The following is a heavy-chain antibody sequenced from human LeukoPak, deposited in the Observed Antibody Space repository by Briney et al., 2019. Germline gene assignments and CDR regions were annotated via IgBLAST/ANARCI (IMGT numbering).Heavy chain of an antibody. CDR2: IYYRGST. D-gene: IGHD3-22*01. Sequence: SETLSLTCTVSGGSVSSDYWSWIRQPPGKGLEWIGYIYYRGSTNYNPSLKSRVTISVDTSKNQFSLKLSSVTAADTAVYYCARLSGYSSGHYYSDYWGQGTLVTVSS. CDR1: GGSVSSDY. CDR3: ARLSGYSSGHYYSDY. V-gene: IGHV4-59*02. J-gene: IGHJ4*02.